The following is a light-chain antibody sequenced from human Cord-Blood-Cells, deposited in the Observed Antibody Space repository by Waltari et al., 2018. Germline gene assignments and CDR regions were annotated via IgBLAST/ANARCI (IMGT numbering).Light chain of an antibody. CDR2: DAS. Sequence: EIVLTQSPATLSLSPGERATLSCRASQSVSSYLAWYQQKPGQAPRLLIYDASNRAAGIPAGFSGSGSGTDFTRTISSLEPEDFAVYYCQQRSNWPITFGQGTRLEIK. J-gene: IGKJ5*01. CDR3: QQRSNWPIT. CDR1: QSVSSY. V-gene: IGKV3-11*01.